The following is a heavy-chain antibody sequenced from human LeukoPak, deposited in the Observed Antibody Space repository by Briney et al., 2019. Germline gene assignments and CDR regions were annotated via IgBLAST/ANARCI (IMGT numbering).Heavy chain of an antibody. D-gene: IGHD3/OR15-3a*01. CDR3: ARDGDETDLHYYHMDV. V-gene: IGHV4-4*02. Sequence: SETLSLTCAVSGGSITGANWWSWVRQSPGKGLQWIGEIYHTGNANYNPSLQSRVIISLDRSKNQFSLRLNSVTAADTAVYFCARDGDETDLHYYHMDVWGKGTTVTVSS. CDR2: IYHTGNA. CDR1: GGSITGANW. J-gene: IGHJ6*03.